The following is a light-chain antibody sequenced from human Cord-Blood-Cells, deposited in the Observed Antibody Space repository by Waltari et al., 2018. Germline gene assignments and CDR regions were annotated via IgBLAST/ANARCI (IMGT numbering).Light chain of an antibody. Sequence: SYELTQPPSVSVSPGQTARITCSGDALPKQHAYWYQQKPGQAPVLVIYKDSERPSGVPERFSGSSSGTTVTLTISGVQAEDEADYYCQSADSSGTGVFGGGTKLTVL. J-gene: IGLJ3*02. CDR3: QSADSSGTGV. CDR1: ALPKQH. CDR2: KDS. V-gene: IGLV3-25*02.